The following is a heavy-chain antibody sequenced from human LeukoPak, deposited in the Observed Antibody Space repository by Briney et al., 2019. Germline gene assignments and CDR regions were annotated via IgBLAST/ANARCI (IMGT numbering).Heavy chain of an antibody. CDR1: GYTFTAYY. D-gene: IGHD3-9*01. CDR2: INPNSGGT. CDR3: ARSYYDILTGVINWFDP. Sequence: ASVTVSCTASGYTFTAYYMHWVRQAPGQGLEWMGWINPNSGGTNYEQKFQGRVTMTRDTSISTAYMELSRLRSDDTAVYYCARSYYDILTGVINWFDPWGQGTLVTVSS. J-gene: IGHJ5*02. V-gene: IGHV1-2*02.